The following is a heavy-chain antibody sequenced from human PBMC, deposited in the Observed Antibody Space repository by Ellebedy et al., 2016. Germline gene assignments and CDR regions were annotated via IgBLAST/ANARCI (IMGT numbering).Heavy chain of an antibody. V-gene: IGHV3-48*04. CDR1: GFTFSSYS. CDR2: ISSSSSTI. D-gene: IGHD3-16*01. CDR3: ARLMITVSDAFDI. J-gene: IGHJ3*02. Sequence: GGSLRLXCAASGFTFSSYSMNWVRQAPGKGLEWVSYISSSSSTIYYADSVKGRFTISRDNAKNSLYLQMNSLRAEDTAVYYCARLMITVSDAFDIWGQGTMVTVSS.